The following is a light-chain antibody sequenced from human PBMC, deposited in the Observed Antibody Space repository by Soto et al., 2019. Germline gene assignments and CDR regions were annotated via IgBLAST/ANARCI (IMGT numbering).Light chain of an antibody. CDR2: DVS. Sequence: QSALTQPASVSVSPGQSITISCTGTSSDVGGYNYVSWYQQHPGKAPKLMIYDVSNRPSGVSNRFSGSKSGNTASLTISGLQAEDEADYYCISYTSSSTLYVFGTGTKVTVL. J-gene: IGLJ1*01. CDR1: SSDVGGYNY. CDR3: ISYTSSSTLYV. V-gene: IGLV2-14*01.